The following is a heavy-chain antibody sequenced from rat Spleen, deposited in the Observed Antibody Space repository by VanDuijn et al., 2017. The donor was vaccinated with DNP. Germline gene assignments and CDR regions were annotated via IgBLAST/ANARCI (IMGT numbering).Heavy chain of an antibody. Sequence: EVLLVESDGGLVQPGRSLKLSCAVSGFTFSDYYMAWVRQAPAMGLEWVATISYNGGTPYYRDSVKGRFTISRDNAQSTLYLQMDSLRSEDTATYYCARHRTIMPYYYAMDAWGQGASVTVSS. J-gene: IGHJ4*01. CDR2: ISYNGGTP. V-gene: IGHV5-7*01. CDR1: GFTFSDYY. CDR3: ARHRTIMPYYYAMDA. D-gene: IGHD1-12*01.